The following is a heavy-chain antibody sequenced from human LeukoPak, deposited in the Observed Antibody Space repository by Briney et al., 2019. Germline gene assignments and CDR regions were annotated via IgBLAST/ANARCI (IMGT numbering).Heavy chain of an antibody. CDR2: INSDGSST. Sequence: GGSLRLSCAASGFTFSSYWMHWLRHVPGKGLVWVSRINSDGSSTSYADSVKGRFTISRDNAKNSLYLQMNSLRAEDTALYYCAKQGHYYGSGSYYNGNMDVWGKGTTVTISS. J-gene: IGHJ6*03. CDR3: AKQGHYYGSGSYYNGNMDV. V-gene: IGHV3-74*01. CDR1: GFTFSSYW. D-gene: IGHD3-10*01.